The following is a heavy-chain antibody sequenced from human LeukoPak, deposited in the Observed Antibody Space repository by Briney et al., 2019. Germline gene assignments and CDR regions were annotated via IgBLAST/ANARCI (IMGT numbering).Heavy chain of an antibody. CDR2: ISYDGSNK. D-gene: IGHD6-13*01. CDR3: AKLARIAAAGRNAFDI. Sequence: GGSLRLSCAASGFTFSSYAMHWVRQAPGKGLEWVAVISYDGSNKYYADSVKGRFTISRDNSKNTLYLQVNSLRAEDTAVYYCAKLARIAAAGRNAFDIWGQGTMVTVSS. CDR1: GFTFSSYA. J-gene: IGHJ3*02. V-gene: IGHV3-30-3*02.